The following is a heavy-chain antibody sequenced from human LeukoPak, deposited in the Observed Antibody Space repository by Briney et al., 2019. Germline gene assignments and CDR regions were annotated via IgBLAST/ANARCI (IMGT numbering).Heavy chain of an antibody. CDR2: ISSSSSTI. J-gene: IGHJ6*03. CDR3: ARDPWGFYGGNLYDYYYYYMDV. V-gene: IGHV3-48*01. CDR1: GFTFGDYA. D-gene: IGHD4-23*01. Sequence: GSLRLSCTASGFTFGDYAVNWVRQAPGKGLEWVSYISSSSSTIYYADSVKGRFTISRDNAKNSLYLQMNSLRAEDTAVYYCARDPWGFYGGNLYDYYYYYMDVWGKGTTVTVSS.